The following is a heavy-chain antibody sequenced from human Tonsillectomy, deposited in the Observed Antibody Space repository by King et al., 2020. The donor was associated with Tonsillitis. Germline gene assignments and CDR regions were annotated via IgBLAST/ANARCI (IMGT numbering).Heavy chain of an antibody. CDR2: ISPYNGNT. V-gene: IGHV1-18*01. D-gene: IGHD7-27*01. CDR1: VYTFTSYG. J-gene: IGHJ4*02. Sequence: QLVQSGAEVKKPGASVKVSCKTSVYTFTSYGISWVRQAPGQGLDWMGWISPYNGNTNYAQKLQDRATMTTDTSTSTAYMELRGLRSDDTAVYYCVLWGSSGYWGQGTLVTVSS. CDR3: VLWGSSGY.